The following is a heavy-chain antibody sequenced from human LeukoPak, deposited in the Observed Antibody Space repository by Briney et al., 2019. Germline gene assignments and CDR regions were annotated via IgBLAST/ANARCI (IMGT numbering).Heavy chain of an antibody. Sequence: SETLSLTCTVSGGSITNYYWSWIRQPAGKGLEWIGSIYYSGSTYYNPSLKSRVTISVDTSKNQFSLKLSSVTAADTAVYYCARDPVASVTGDKDYWGQGTLVTVSS. CDR1: GGSITNYY. V-gene: IGHV4-4*07. J-gene: IGHJ4*02. CDR2: IYYSGST. D-gene: IGHD7-27*01. CDR3: ARDPVASVTGDKDY.